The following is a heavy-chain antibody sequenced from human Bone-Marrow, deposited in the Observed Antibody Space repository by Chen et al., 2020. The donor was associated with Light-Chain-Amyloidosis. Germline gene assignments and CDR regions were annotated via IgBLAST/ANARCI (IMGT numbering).Heavy chain of an antibody. D-gene: IGHD2-15*01. J-gene: IGHJ2*01. V-gene: IGHV3-9*01. Sequence: EVQLVESGGGLVQPGRSLRLSCAASGFTFDNYAMHWVRQAPGKGLEWVSGITWNSVTIAYADSVKGRITISRDNAKNSLYLQMNSLRAEDTALYYCARRAGSYHCDLWGRGTLVTVSS. CDR1: GFTFDNYA. CDR3: ARRAGSYHCDL. CDR2: ITWNSVTI.